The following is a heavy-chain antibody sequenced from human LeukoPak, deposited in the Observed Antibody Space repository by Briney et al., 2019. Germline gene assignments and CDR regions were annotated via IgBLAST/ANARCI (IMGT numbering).Heavy chain of an antibody. V-gene: IGHV4-34*01. CDR2: INHSGST. CDR3: ARLNKNDSGSYRFGKKKRGYMDV. CDR1: GGSFSGYY. Sequence: SETLSLTCAVYGGSFSGYYWSWIRQPPGKGLEWIGEINHSGSTNYNPSLKSRVTISVDTSKNQFSLKLSSVTAADTAEYYCARLNKNDSGSYRFGKKKRGYMDVWGKGTTVTISS. J-gene: IGHJ6*03. D-gene: IGHD3-10*01.